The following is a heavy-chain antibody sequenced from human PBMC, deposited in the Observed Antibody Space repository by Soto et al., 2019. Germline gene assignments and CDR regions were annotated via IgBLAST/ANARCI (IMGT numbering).Heavy chain of an antibody. CDR3: AQDSISYNGLYDAFDV. CDR2: IGGGDDI. V-gene: IGHV3-23*01. D-gene: IGHD3-3*02. Sequence: VQLLESGGGLVQPGGSLRLSCEASGFTFSNYAMAWVRQTPGEGPEWVSTIGGGDDIFYAESVKGRFIISRDDSRSTMYLQMDNLRVDDSAIYSCAQDSISYNGLYDAFDVWGQGTVVTVSS. CDR1: GFTFSNYA. J-gene: IGHJ3*01.